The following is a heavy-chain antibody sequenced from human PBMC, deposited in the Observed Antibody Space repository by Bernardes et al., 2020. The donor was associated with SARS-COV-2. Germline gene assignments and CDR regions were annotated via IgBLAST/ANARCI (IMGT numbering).Heavy chain of an antibody. CDR1: GLTVSDNY. D-gene: IGHD3-10*01. J-gene: IGHJ6*02. CDR3: ASVMATWDRGLFTNTYYGYGMEG. Sequence: GGSLRLSCAASGLTVSDNYMTWVRQAPGKGLEWVALMYSGGSTYYADSAKGRFTVSRDNSKNTLYLQMNSLRAEDTAVYYCASVMATWDRGLFTNTYYGYGMEGGGQGTTVTVSS. CDR2: MYSGGST. V-gene: IGHV3-66*01.